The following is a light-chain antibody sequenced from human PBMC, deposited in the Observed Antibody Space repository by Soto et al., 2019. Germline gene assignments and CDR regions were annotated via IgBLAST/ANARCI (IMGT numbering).Light chain of an antibody. CDR2: DAS. CDR1: QSVSSY. J-gene: IGKJ2*01. Sequence: EIVLTQSPATLSLSPGERATLSCRASQSVSSYLAWYQQKPGQAPRLLIYDASNRATGIPARFSGSGSGKHFTITISSLEPEDIAVYYCQQRSNWPPYTFGQGTKLEIK. V-gene: IGKV3-11*01. CDR3: QQRSNWPPYT.